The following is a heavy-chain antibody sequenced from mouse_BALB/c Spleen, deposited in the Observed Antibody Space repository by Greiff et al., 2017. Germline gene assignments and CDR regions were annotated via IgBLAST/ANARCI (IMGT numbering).Heavy chain of an antibody. D-gene: IGHD1-2*01. V-gene: IGHV1S29*02. CDR1: GYTFTDYN. Sequence: EVQLQESGPELVKPGASVKISCKASGYTFTDYNMHWVKQSHGKSLEWIGYIYPYNGGTGYNQKFKSKATLTVDNSSSTAYMELRSLTSEDSAVYYCAREDYYGYYYYAMDYWGQGTSVTVSS. CDR2: IYPYNGGT. CDR3: AREDYYGYYYYAMDY. J-gene: IGHJ4*01.